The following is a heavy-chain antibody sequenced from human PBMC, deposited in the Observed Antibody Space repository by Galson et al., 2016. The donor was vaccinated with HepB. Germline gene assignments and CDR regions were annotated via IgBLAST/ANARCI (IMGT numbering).Heavy chain of an antibody. CDR2: VSIGSTHI. CDR1: GFTFSSYS. Sequence: SLRLSCAVSGFTFSSYSMSWVRQAPGKGLEWVSFVSIGSTHIYYADSVKGRLTVSRDNAKNSVYLQMNSLRAEDTAIYYCARVLFGFGEQPGDALDIWGQGTMVTVSS. D-gene: IGHD3-10*01. J-gene: IGHJ3*02. V-gene: IGHV3-21*01. CDR3: ARVLFGFGEQPGDALDI.